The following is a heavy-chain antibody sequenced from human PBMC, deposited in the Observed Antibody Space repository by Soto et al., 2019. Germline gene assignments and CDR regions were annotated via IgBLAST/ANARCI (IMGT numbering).Heavy chain of an antibody. J-gene: IGHJ4*02. D-gene: IGHD4-17*01. V-gene: IGHV1-18*01. Sequence: QVQLVQSGAEVKKPGASVKVSCKASGYTFTSYGISWVRQAPGQGLEWMGWISAYNGNTNYAQKLQGRVTMTTDTSXXPAYMELRSLRSDDTAVYYCARTTVTTGRYEKNDYWGQGTLVTVSS. CDR1: GYTFTSYG. CDR2: ISAYNGNT. CDR3: ARTTVTTGRYEKNDY.